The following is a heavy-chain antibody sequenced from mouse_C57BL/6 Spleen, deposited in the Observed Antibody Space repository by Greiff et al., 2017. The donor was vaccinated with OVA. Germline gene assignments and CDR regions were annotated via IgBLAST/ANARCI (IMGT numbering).Heavy chain of an antibody. V-gene: IGHV1-55*01. CDR2: IYPGSGST. CDR1: GYTFTSCW. CDR3: ARGDGYYYAMDY. Sequence: VQLQQPGAELVKPGASVKMSCKASGYTFTSCWITWVKQRPGQGLEWIGDIYPGSGSTNYNEKFKSKATLTVDTSSSTAYMQLSSLTSEDSAVYYCARGDGYYYAMDYWGQGTSVTVSS. J-gene: IGHJ4*01. D-gene: IGHD2-3*01.